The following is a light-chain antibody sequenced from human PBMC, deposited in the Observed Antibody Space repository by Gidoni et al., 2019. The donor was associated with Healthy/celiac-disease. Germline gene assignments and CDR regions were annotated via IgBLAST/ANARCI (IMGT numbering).Light chain of an antibody. Sequence: MTQSPSSFSASTGDRVTITCRASQGISSYLAWYQQKPGKAPKLLIYAASTLQSGVPSRFSGSGSGTDFTLTISCLQSEDFATYYCQQYYSYPLTFGGGTKVEI. J-gene: IGKJ4*01. CDR1: QGISSY. V-gene: IGKV1-8*01. CDR3: QQYYSYPLT. CDR2: AAS.